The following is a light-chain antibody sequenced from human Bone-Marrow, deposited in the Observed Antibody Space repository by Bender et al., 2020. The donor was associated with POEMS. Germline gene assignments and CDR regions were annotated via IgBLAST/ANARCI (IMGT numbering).Light chain of an antibody. CDR2: YDD. J-gene: IGLJ3*02. Sequence: QSVVTQPPSLSEAPRQRVTISFSGRSSHIGNHGVNWYQQLPGEAPKLLIYYDDLLTPGVSDRFSASKSGTAGSLAISELKSGDEDIDYCSAWDDSLSGWVFSGGTKLNVL. CDR1: SSHIGNHG. CDR3: SAWDDSLSGWV. V-gene: IGLV1-36*01.